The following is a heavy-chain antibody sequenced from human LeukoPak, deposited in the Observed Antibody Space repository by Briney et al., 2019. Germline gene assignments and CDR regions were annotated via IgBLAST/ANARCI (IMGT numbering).Heavy chain of an antibody. CDR2: ISGSGGNT. D-gene: IGHD3-10*01. CDR1: GFTFSKYA. CDR3: ARDRYYGSGSYSDY. Sequence: GGSLRLSCAASGFTFSKYAMSWVRQAPGKGLEWVSGISGSGGNTNYPDSVKGRFIISRDSSKNTLYLQMNSLRAEDTAVYYCARDRYYGSGSYSDYWGQGTLVTVSS. V-gene: IGHV3-23*01. J-gene: IGHJ4*02.